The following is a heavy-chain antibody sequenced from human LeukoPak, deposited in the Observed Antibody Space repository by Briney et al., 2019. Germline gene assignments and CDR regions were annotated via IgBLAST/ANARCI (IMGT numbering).Heavy chain of an antibody. CDR3: ARDKRGIGYYYYYYMDV. CDR2: IYTSGST. J-gene: IGHJ6*03. Sequence: SETLSLTCTVSGGSISSSNYYWGWIRQPAGKGLEWIGRIYTSGSTNYNPSLKSRVTMSVDTSKNQFSLKLSSVTAADTAVYYCARDKRGIGYYYYYYMDVWGKGTTVTVSS. CDR1: GGSISSSNYY. D-gene: IGHD7-27*01. V-gene: IGHV4-61*02.